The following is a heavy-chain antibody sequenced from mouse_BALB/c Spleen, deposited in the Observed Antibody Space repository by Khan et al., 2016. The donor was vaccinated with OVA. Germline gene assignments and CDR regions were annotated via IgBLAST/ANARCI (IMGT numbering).Heavy chain of an antibody. V-gene: IGHV5-6*01. CDR2: VSTGGGYT. D-gene: IGHD1-1*02. CDR3: TRLAYYYDSDGFAY. J-gene: IGHJ3*01. Sequence: EVQVVESGGDLVKPGGSLKLSCAASGFTFSTYGMSWVRQTPDKRLEWVATVSTGGGYTYYPDSVKGRFTISRDNAKNTLYLQMSGLKSEDTAMFYCTRLAYYYDSDGFAYWGQGTLVTVSA. CDR1: GFTFSTYG.